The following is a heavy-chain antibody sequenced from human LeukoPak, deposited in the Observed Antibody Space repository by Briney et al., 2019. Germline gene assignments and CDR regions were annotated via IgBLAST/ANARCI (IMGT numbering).Heavy chain of an antibody. V-gene: IGHV1-69*05. CDR2: IIPIFGTA. J-gene: IGHJ4*02. D-gene: IGHD4-17*01. CDR1: GGTFSSYA. CDR3: ARVPPRLRNFDY. Sequence: GASVKVSCKASGGTFSSYAISWVRQAPGQGLEWMGGIIPIFGTANYAQKLQGRVTMTTDTSTSTAYMELRSLRSDDTAVYYCARVPPRLRNFDYWGQGTLVTVSS.